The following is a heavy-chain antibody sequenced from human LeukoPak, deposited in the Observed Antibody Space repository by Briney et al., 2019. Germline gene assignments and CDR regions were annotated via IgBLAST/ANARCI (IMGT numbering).Heavy chain of an antibody. D-gene: IGHD3-3*01. CDR2: IYYSGST. CDR3: ARDFWSGYYHALDI. J-gene: IGHJ3*02. CDR1: GDPISNYY. Sequence: PSETLSLTCSVSGDPISNYYWNWIRQPPGKGLEWVGSIYYSGSTNYNPSLKSRVTISIDTSKNQFSLKLSSVTAVDTAVYYCARDFWSGYYHALDIWGQGTMVTVSS. V-gene: IGHV4-59*01.